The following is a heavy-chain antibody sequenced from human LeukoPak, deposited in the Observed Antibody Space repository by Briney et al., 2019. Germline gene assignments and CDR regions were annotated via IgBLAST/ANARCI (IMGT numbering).Heavy chain of an antibody. V-gene: IGHV5-10-1*01. D-gene: IGHD3-3*01. J-gene: IGHJ4*02. CDR1: GYSFTSYW. CDR3: ARLVFIQPLSTDLDY. CDR2: IDPSDSYT. Sequence: GESLKISCKGSGYSFTSYWISWVRQMPGKGLEWMGRIDPSDSYTNYSPSFQGHVTISADKSISTAYLQWSSLKASDTAMYYCARLVFIQPLSTDLDYWGQGTLVTVSS.